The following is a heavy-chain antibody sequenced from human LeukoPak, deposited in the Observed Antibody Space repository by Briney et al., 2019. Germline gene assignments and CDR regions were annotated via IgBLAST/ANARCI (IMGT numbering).Heavy chain of an antibody. J-gene: IGHJ4*02. V-gene: IGHV3-13*01. CDR3: ARGNSSGQFDY. CDR2: IGTAGDT. D-gene: IGHD6-19*01. Sequence: GGSLRLSCAASGFTFSSYDMHWVRQATGKGLEWVSAIGTAGDTYYPGSVKGRFTISRENAKNSLYLQMNSLRAEDTAVYYCARGNSSGQFDYWGQGTLVTVSS. CDR1: GFTFSSYD.